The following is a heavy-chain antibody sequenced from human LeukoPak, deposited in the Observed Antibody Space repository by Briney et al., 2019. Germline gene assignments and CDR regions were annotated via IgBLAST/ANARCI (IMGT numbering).Heavy chain of an antibody. CDR2: IYSGGST. V-gene: IGHV3-53*01. Sequence: GGSLRLSCAASGFTVSRNYMIGVRQAPGKGLEWVSIIYSGGSTYYADSVKGRFTISRDNSKNTLYLQMNSLRAEDTAVYYCARENENWGQGTLVTVSS. CDR3: ARENEN. CDR1: GFTVSRNY. J-gene: IGHJ4*02.